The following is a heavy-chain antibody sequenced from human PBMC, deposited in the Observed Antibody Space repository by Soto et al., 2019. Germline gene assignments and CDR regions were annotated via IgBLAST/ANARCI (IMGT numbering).Heavy chain of an antibody. Sequence: QVQLQESGPGLVKPSQTLSLTCTVSGGSISSGGYYWSWIRQHPGKGLEWIGYIYYSGSTYYNPSLQSRVTISVDTSKNQFSLKLSSVTAADTAVYYCARVLNPTYYYDSSGYPDYWGQGTLVTVSS. CDR3: ARVLNPTYYYDSSGYPDY. J-gene: IGHJ4*02. CDR1: GGSISSGGYY. V-gene: IGHV4-31*03. D-gene: IGHD3-22*01. CDR2: IYYSGST.